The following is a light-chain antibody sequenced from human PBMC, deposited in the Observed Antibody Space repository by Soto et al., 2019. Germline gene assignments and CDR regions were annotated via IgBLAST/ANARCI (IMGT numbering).Light chain of an antibody. CDR1: SSDIGGYNY. J-gene: IGLJ1*01. CDR2: DVT. V-gene: IGLV2-11*01. Sequence: QSVLTQPRSVSGSPGQSVTISCTGTSSDIGGYNYVSWYQQHPGKAPKLMIYDVTKRPSGVPDRFSGSKSGNTASLTIYGLQAEDEADYYCCSYAGSYTHVFGTGTKVTVL. CDR3: CSYAGSYTHV.